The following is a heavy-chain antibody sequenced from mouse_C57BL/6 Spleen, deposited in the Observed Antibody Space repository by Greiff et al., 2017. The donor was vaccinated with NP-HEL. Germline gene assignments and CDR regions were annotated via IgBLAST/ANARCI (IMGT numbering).Heavy chain of an antibody. CDR1: GYAFTNYL. J-gene: IGHJ2*01. CDR3: AIYYDYDDY. CDR2: INPGSGGT. Sequence: QVQLQQSGAELVRPGTSVKVSCKASGYAFTNYLIEWVKQRPGQGLEWIGVINPGSGGTNYNEKFKGKATLTADKSSSTAYMQLSSLTSEDSAVYCCAIYYDYDDYWGQGTTLTVSS. D-gene: IGHD2-4*01. V-gene: IGHV1-54*01.